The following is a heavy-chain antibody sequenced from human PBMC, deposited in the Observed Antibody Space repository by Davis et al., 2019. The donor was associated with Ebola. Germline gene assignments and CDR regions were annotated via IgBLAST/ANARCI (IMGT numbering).Heavy chain of an antibody. J-gene: IGHJ6*03. CDR1: GGSFSGYY. Sequence: SETLSLTCAVYGGSFSGYYWSWIRQPPGKGLEWIGEINHSGSTNYNPSLKSRVTISVDTSKNQFSLKLSSVTAADTAVYYCARFAVVIRYYYYMDVWGKGTTVTVSS. V-gene: IGHV4-34*01. CDR2: INHSGST. CDR3: ARFAVVIRYYYYMDV. D-gene: IGHD3-22*01.